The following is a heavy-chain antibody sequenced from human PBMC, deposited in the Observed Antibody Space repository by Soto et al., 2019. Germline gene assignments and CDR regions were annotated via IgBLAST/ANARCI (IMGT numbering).Heavy chain of an antibody. CDR1: GGSISSSSYY. D-gene: IGHD3-22*01. V-gene: IGHV4-39*02. CDR3: ASQRYYYDTSVGYYFDY. Sequence: QLQLQESGPGLVKPSETLSLTCTVSGGSISSSSYYWGWIRQPPGKGLEWIGSIYYSGSTYYNPSLKSRVTISVDTSKNHFSLQLSSVTAADTAVYYCASQRYYYDTSVGYYFDYWGQGTLVTVSS. CDR2: IYYSGST. J-gene: IGHJ4*02.